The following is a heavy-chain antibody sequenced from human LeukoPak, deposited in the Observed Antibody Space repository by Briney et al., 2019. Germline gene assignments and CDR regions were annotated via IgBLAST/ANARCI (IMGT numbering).Heavy chain of an antibody. V-gene: IGHV3-11*04. D-gene: IGHD6-19*01. Sequence: PGGSLRLSCAASGFTFSDYYMSWIRQAPGKGQELVSYISSGGSTIYYADSVKGRFTISRDNAKNSLYLQMNSRRAEDTAVYYCASSGWYAVDIWGQGTMVTVSS. CDR3: ASSGWYAVDI. J-gene: IGHJ3*02. CDR2: ISSGGSTI. CDR1: GFTFSDYY.